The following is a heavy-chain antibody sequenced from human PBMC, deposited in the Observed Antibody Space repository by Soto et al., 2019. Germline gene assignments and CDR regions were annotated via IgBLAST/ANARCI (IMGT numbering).Heavy chain of an antibody. CDR1: GGTFSSYL. D-gene: IGHD2-15*01. CDR2: IIPMFGTA. Sequence: SVKVSCKASGGTFSSYLISWVRPAPGQGLEWVGGIIPMFGTANYAQKFQGRVTITADQSTSTAYMEPSSLRSEDTALYYCARDPQPSGLTGGIAGYHGLDVWGQGTTVTVSS. J-gene: IGHJ6*02. V-gene: IGHV1-69*13. CDR3: ARDPQPSGLTGGIAGYHGLDV.